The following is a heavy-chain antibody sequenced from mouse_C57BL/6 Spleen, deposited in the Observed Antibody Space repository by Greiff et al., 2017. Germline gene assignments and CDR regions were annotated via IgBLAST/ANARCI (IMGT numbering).Heavy chain of an antibody. CDR3: RRQYGSIYDM. V-gene: IGHV1-69*01. CDR1: GYTFTSYW. J-gene: IGHJ2*01. D-gene: IGHD1-1*01. CDR2: IDPSDSYT. Sequence: QVQLQQPGAELVMPGASVKLSCKASGYTFTSYWMQWVKQRPGQGLEWIGEIDPSDSYTNYNQKFKGKSTLTEDKSSSTAYMQRSSLTSEDSAVYCCRRQYGSIYDMWGQGPTPTVS.